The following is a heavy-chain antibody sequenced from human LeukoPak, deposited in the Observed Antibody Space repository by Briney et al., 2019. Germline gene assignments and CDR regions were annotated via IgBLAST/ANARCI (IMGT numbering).Heavy chain of an antibody. CDR2: ISSSGSTI. Sequence: PGGSLRLSCAASGFTFSSYEMNWVRQAPGKGLEWVSYISSSGSTIYYADSVKGRFTISRDNAKNSLYLQMNSLRAEDTAVYYCARIIAARQPNNLYYYYYYYYMDVWGKGTTVTVSS. D-gene: IGHD6-6*01. CDR1: GFTFSSYE. CDR3: ARIIAARQPNNLYYYYYYYYMDV. J-gene: IGHJ6*03. V-gene: IGHV3-48*03.